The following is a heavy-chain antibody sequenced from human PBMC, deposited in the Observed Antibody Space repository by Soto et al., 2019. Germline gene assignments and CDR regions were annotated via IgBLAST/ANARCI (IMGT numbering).Heavy chain of an antibody. CDR3: ARDGVPYYDSSGYPDY. CDR2: INPSGGST. J-gene: IGHJ4*02. V-gene: IGHV1-46*01. Sequence: ASVKVSCKASGYTFTSYYMHWVRQAPGQGLEWMGIINPSGGSTSYAQKFQGRVTMTRDTSTSTVYMELSSLRSEDTAVYYCARDGVPYYDSSGYPDYWGQGTLVTVSS. CDR1: GYTFTSYY. D-gene: IGHD3-22*01.